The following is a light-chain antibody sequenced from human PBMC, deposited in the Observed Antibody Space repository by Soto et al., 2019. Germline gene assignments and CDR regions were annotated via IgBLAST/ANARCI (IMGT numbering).Light chain of an antibody. CDR3: AAWDDSLSGGV. V-gene: IGLV1-47*01. J-gene: IGLJ3*02. CDR2: RND. Sequence: QAVVTQPPSASGTPGQRVAISCSGSSSNIGNNYVYWYQQFPGMAPKLLIYRNDERPSGVPDRFSGSKSGTSASLAISGLRSEDEADYYCAAWDDSLSGGVFGGGTKLTVL. CDR1: SSNIGNNY.